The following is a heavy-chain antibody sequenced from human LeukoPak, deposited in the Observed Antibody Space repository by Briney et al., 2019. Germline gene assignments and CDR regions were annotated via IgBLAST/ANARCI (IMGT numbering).Heavy chain of an antibody. J-gene: IGHJ6*02. CDR3: ARDPHPFYYYGMDV. CDR1: GGSISSYY. V-gene: IGHV4-4*07. CDR2: IYTSGST. Sequence: SETLSLTCTVSGGSISSYYWSWIRQPAGKGLEWIGRIYTSGSTNYNPSIKSRVTMSVDTSKNQFSLKLSSVTAADTAVYYCARDPHPFYYYGMDVWGQGTTVTVSS.